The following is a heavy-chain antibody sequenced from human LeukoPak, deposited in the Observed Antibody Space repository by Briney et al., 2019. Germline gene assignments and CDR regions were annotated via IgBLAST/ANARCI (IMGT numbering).Heavy chain of an antibody. CDR2: IIPIFGTA. J-gene: IGHJ6*03. CDR3: ASAKLQQLSYYYYYMDV. Sequence: SVKVSCKASGGTFSSYAISWVRQAPGQGLEWMGGIIPIFGTANYARKFQGRVTITTDESTSTAYMELSSLRSEDTAVYYCASAKLQQLSYYYYYMDVWGKGTTVTVSS. V-gene: IGHV1-69*05. CDR1: GGTFSSYA. D-gene: IGHD4-11*01.